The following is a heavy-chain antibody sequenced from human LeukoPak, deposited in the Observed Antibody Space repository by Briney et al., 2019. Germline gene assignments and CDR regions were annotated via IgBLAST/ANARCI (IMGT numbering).Heavy chain of an antibody. D-gene: IGHD3-10*01. J-gene: IGHJ4*02. CDR1: GFTFSSNS. Sequence: GGSLRLSCAASGFTFSSNSMNWVRQAPGKGREWVSYISSGSSTIYYADSVKGRFSISRDNAKQSLYLQLNSLTAEDTAVYYCARVRSSGSPLDYWGQGTLVTVSS. CDR2: ISSGSSTI. CDR3: ARVRSSGSPLDY. V-gene: IGHV3-48*01.